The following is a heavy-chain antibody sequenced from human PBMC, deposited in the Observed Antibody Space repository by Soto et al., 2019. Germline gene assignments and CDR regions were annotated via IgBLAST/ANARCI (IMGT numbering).Heavy chain of an antibody. J-gene: IGHJ4*02. CDR1: GYTFTSYA. D-gene: IGHD3-3*01. CDR2: INAGNGNT. CDR3: ALEYYDFWSGYYEFDY. Sequence: ASVKVSCKASGYTFTSYAMHWVRQAPGQRLEWMGWINAGNGNTKYSQKFQGRVTITRDTSASTAYMELSSLRSEDTAVYYCALEYYDFWSGYYEFDYWGQGTLVTVSS. V-gene: IGHV1-3*01.